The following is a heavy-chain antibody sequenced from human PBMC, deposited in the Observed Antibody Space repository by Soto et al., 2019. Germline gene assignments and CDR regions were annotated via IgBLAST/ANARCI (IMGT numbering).Heavy chain of an antibody. Sequence: GGSLRLSCAASGFTFSSYAMSWVRQAPGKGLEWVSAISGSGGSTYYADSVKGRFTISRDNSKNTLYLQMNSLRAEDTAVYYCAKVRPKGDPRSKFFDYWGQGTLVTVSS. D-gene: IGHD2-21*02. J-gene: IGHJ4*02. CDR3: AKVRPKGDPRSKFFDY. CDR2: ISGSGGST. CDR1: GFTFSSYA. V-gene: IGHV3-23*01.